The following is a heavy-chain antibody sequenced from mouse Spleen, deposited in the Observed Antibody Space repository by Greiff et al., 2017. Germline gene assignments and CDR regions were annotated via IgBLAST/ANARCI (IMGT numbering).Heavy chain of an antibody. CDR1: GYTFTSYW. Sequence: QVQLKQPGAELVKPGASVKLSCKASGYTFTSYWMHWVRQRPGRGLEWIGRIDPNSGLTKYNEKFKNIDILTVDKPSSTAYMQLSSLTSEDSAVYYCARWTYGNLYFDYWGQGTTLTVSS. D-gene: IGHD2-10*02. CDR2: IDPNSGLT. CDR3: ARWTYGNLYFDY. J-gene: IGHJ2*01. V-gene: IGHV1-72*01.